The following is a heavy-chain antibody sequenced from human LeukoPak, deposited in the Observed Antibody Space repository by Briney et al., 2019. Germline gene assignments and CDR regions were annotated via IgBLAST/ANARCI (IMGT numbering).Heavy chain of an antibody. CDR3: ARTTRLVYFDY. V-gene: IGHV4-38-2*02. J-gene: IGHJ4*02. CDR2: IYHSGST. D-gene: IGHD3-9*01. CDR1: GYSISSGYY. Sequence: MSSETLSLTCTVSGYSISSGYYWGWIRQPPGKGLEWIGSIYHSGSTYYNPSLKSRVTISVDTSKNQFSLKLSSVTAADTAVYYCARTTRLVYFDYWGQGTLVTVSS.